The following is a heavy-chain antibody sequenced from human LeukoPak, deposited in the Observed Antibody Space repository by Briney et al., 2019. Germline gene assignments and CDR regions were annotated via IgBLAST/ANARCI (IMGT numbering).Heavy chain of an antibody. Sequence: PGGSLRLSCAAPGFTVSSNYMSWVRQAPGKGLEWVSVIYSGGSTYYADSVKGRFTISRDNSKDTLYLQMNSLRAEDTAIYYCAKNGDRGAYCSGGSCYPYYYYNMDVWGKGTTVTISS. CDR2: IYSGGST. CDR1: GFTVSSNY. CDR3: AKNGDRGAYCSGGSCYPYYYYNMDV. J-gene: IGHJ6*03. V-gene: IGHV3-53*01. D-gene: IGHD2-15*01.